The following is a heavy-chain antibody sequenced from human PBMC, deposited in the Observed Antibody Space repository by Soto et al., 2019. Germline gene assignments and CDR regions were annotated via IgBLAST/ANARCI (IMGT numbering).Heavy chain of an antibody. J-gene: IGHJ4*02. Sequence: QGQLEESGGGVVQPGRSLRLSCAASGFNLSSYAIHWVRQAPGKGLEWVTVISKGGSNLYFADSVKGRVTISRDNSKNTLYLQMNSLRSEDRAVYYCAREVEYTSAIGISSSFDYWGQGTLVTVSS. D-gene: IGHD6-19*01. CDR2: ISKGGSNL. CDR3: AREVEYTSAIGISSSFDY. V-gene: IGHV3-30-3*01. CDR1: GFNLSSYA.